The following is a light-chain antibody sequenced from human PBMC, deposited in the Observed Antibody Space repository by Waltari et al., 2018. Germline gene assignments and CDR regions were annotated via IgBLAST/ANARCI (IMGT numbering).Light chain of an antibody. CDR1: QSVFSSY. V-gene: IGKV3-20*01. Sequence: ILLTQFPGTLSLSPGETATFSCRASQSVFSSYIGWYQQKPGQAPRLLIYGASNRATAIPDRFSGSGSGTDFTLTISRLEPEDFAVYYCQVYGSSPLTFGGGTKVEI. J-gene: IGKJ4*01. CDR2: GAS. CDR3: QVYGSSPLT.